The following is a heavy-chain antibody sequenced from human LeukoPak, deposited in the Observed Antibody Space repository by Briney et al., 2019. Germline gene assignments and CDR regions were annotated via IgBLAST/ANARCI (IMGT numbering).Heavy chain of an antibody. V-gene: IGHV3-33*02. D-gene: IGHD6-13*01. CDR3: ARDYTGAAGFEIGYFDY. CDR2: IWYDGSNK. J-gene: IGHJ4*02. CDR1: GFTFSSYG. Sequence: GGSLRLSCAASGFTFSSYGMHWVRQAPGKGLEWVAVIWYDGSNKYYADSAKGRFTISGDNSKNTLFLQMNGLRAEDTAVYYCARDYTGAAGFEIGYFDYWGQGTLVTVSS.